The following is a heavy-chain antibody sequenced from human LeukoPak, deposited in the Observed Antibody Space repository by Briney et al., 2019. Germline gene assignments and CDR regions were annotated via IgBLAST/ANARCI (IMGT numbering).Heavy chain of an antibody. CDR1: GGSFSGYY. CDR2: INHSGST. D-gene: IGHD3-22*01. V-gene: IGHV4-34*01. J-gene: IGHJ5*02. CDR3: ARSANYYDSSGSPA. Sequence: PSETLSLTCAVYGGSFSGYYWSWIRQPPGKGLEWIGEINHSGSTNYNPSFKSRVTISVDTSKNQFSLKLSSVTAADTAVYYCARSANYYDSSGSPAWGQGTLVTVSS.